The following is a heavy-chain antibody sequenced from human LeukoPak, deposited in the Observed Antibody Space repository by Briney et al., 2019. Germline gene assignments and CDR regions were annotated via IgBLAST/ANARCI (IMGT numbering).Heavy chain of an antibody. D-gene: IGHD3-22*01. J-gene: IGHJ4*02. CDR1: GFTVSSNY. CDR2: IYSGGST. Sequence: GGSLRLSCAASGFTVSSNYMSWVRQAPGKGLEWVSVIYSGGSTYYADSVKGRFTISRDNSENTLYLQMNSLRAEDTAVYYCARDRYYDSSGYLASTWGQGTLVTVSS. V-gene: IGHV3-66*01. CDR3: ARDRYYDSSGYLAST.